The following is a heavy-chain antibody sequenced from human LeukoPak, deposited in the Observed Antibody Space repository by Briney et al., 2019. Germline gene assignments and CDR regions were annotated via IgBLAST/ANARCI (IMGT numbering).Heavy chain of an antibody. V-gene: IGHV3-66*01. D-gene: IGHD6-13*01. J-gene: IGHJ4*02. CDR3: ARVKAAAGTEYFDY. CDR2: IYSGGST. CDR1: GFTVSSNY. Sequence: GGSLRLSCAASGFTVSSNYMSWVRQAPGKGLEWVSVIYSGGSTYYADSVKGRFTISRDNSKNTLYLQMNSLRAEDTAVYYCARVKAAAGTEYFDYWGQGTLVTVSS.